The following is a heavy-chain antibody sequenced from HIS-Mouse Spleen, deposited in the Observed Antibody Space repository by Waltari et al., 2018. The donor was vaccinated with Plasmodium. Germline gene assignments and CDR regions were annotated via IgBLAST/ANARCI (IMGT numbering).Heavy chain of an antibody. J-gene: IGHJ4*02. Sequence: EVQLVESGGGLVQPGGSLRLSCAASGFTFSSVWMRWVRQAPGKGLEWVANIKQDGSEKYYVDSVKGRFTISRDNAKNSLYLQMNSLRAEDTAVYYCARENQLGIVHWGQGTLVTVSS. V-gene: IGHV3-7*01. CDR3: ARENQLGIVH. D-gene: IGHD1-26*01. CDR1: GFTFSSVW. CDR2: IKQDGSEK.